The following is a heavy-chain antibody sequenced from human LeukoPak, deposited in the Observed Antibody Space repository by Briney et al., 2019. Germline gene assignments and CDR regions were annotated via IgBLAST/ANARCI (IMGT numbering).Heavy chain of an antibody. CDR2: INAGNGNT. V-gene: IGHV1-3*01. Sequence: ASVKVSCKASGYTFTSYAMHWVRQAPGQGLEWMGWINAGNGNTKYSQKFQGRVTITRDTSASTAYMELSSLRSEDTAVYYCARGTTVALMDVWGQGTTVTVSS. CDR3: ARGTTVALMDV. J-gene: IGHJ6*02. CDR1: GYTFTSYA. D-gene: IGHD4-17*01.